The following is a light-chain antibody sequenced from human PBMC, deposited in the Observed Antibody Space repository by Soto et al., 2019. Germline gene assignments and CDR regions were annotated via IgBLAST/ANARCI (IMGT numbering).Light chain of an antibody. CDR1: QSVSSY. CDR3: QQRTSWPT. J-gene: IGKJ3*01. V-gene: IGKV3-11*01. CDR2: GAS. Sequence: EIVLTQSPATLSLSPGERATLSCRASQSVSSYLAWYQQKPGQDPRLLINGASNRATGIPVRFSGRGSGTDFTRTISSLETEDFAVYFCQQRTSWPTFGPGTKVNIK.